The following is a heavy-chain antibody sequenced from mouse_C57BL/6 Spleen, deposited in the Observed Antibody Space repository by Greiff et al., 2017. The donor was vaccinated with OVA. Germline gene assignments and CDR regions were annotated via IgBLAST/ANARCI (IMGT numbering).Heavy chain of an antibody. D-gene: IGHD1-1*01. J-gene: IGHJ4*01. Sequence: QVQLQQPGAELVRPGTSVKLSCKASGYTFTSYWMHWVKQRPGQGLEWIGVIDPSDSYTNYNQKFKGKATLTVDTSSSTAYMQLSSLTSEDSAVYYCARQELRGVGYMDDWGQGTSVTVSS. CDR2: IDPSDSYT. CDR1: GYTFTSYW. CDR3: ARQELRGVGYMDD. V-gene: IGHV1-59*01.